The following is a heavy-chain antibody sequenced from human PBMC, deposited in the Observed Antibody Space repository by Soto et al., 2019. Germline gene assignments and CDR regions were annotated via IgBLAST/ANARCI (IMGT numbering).Heavy chain of an antibody. J-gene: IGHJ1*01. CDR2: INHSGST. D-gene: IGHD6-13*01. CDR3: ARGRKKAAAGIRVVEYFQH. Sequence: SETLSLTCAVYGGSFSGYYWSWIRQPPGKGLEWIGEINHSGSTNYNPSLKSRVTISVDTSKNQFSLKLSSVTAADTAVYYCARGRKKAAAGIRVVEYFQHWGQGTLVT. V-gene: IGHV4-34*01. CDR1: GGSFSGYY.